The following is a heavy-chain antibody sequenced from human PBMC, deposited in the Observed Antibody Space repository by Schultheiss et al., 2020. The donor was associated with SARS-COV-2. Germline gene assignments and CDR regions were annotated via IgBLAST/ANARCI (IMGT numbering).Heavy chain of an antibody. CDR2: INPNSGGT. V-gene: IGHV1-2*02. Sequence: ASVKVSCKASGYTFTGYYMHWVRQAPGQGLEWMGWINPNSGGTNYAQKLQGRVTITADKSTSTAYMELSSLRSEDTAVYYCAREVYDSSGYYQNAFDIWGQGTMVTVSS. CDR1: GYTFTGYY. J-gene: IGHJ3*02. CDR3: AREVYDSSGYYQNAFDI. D-gene: IGHD3-22*01.